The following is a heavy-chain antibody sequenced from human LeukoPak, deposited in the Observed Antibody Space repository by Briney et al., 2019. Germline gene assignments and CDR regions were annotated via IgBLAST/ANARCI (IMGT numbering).Heavy chain of an antibody. CDR2: ISYDGSNK. Sequence: QPGRSLRLSCAASGFTFSSYGMHWVRQAPGKGLEWVAVISYDGSNKYYADSVKGRFTISRDNSKNTLYLQMNSLRAEDTAVYYCAKDRKGRTVTSLDYWGQGTLVTVSS. D-gene: IGHD4-11*01. CDR1: GFTFSSYG. J-gene: IGHJ4*02. V-gene: IGHV3-30*18. CDR3: AKDRKGRTVTSLDY.